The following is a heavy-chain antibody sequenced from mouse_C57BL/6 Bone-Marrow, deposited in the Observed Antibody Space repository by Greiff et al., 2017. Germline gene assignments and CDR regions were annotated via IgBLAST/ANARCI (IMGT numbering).Heavy chain of an antibody. J-gene: IGHJ2*01. Sequence: EAKVEESGGGLVQPGGSMKLSCAASGFTFSDAWMDWVRQSPEKGLEWVAEIRNKANNHATYYAESVKGRFTISSDDSKSSVYLQMNSLRAEDTGIYYCTGVYDGRDYFDYWGQGTTLTVSS. CDR1: GFTFSDAW. CDR2: IRNKANNHAT. CDR3: TGVYDGRDYFDY. D-gene: IGHD2-3*01. V-gene: IGHV6-6*01.